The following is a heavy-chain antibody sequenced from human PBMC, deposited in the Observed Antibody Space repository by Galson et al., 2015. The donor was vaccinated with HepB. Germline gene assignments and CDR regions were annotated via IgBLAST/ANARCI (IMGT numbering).Heavy chain of an antibody. CDR1: GFIFSDYG. CDR3: TRDIGSRYFDQ. Sequence: SLRLSCAASGFIFSDYGMHWVRQAPGKGLDWVAVIWHDGSKIFYADSVKGRFTISRENSKNTLYLQMNSLRAEDTAVYYCTRDIGSRYFDQWGQGTLVTVSS. V-gene: IGHV3-33*01. D-gene: IGHD2-15*01. CDR2: IWHDGSKI. J-gene: IGHJ4*02.